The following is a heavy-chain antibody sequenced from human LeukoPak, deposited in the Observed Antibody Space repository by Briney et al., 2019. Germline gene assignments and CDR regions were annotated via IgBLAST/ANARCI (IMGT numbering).Heavy chain of an antibody. V-gene: IGHV1-46*01. CDR1: GYTFTSYY. Sequence: ASVKVSCKASGYTFTSYYMHWVRQAPGQGLEWMGIINPSGGSTSYAQKFQGRVTMTRDTSTSTVYMELSSLRSEDTAVCYCARDRDPTYYYDSSGSYYFDYWGQGTLVTVSS. D-gene: IGHD3-22*01. CDR3: ARDRDPTYYYDSSGSYYFDY. J-gene: IGHJ4*02. CDR2: INPSGGST.